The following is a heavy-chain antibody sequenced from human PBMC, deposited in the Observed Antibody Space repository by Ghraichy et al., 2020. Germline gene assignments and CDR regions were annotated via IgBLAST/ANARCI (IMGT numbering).Heavy chain of an antibody. Sequence: SETLSLTCTVSGGSISISSWSWIRQPPQTGLEWIGNIYNPSLKSRVTISLDTSKNQFSLRLTSVTAADTAVYYCARLSDSWYADFDFWGPGTLVTVSS. V-gene: IGHV4-59*08. CDR3: ARLSDSWYADFDF. J-gene: IGHJ4*02. D-gene: IGHD3/OR15-3a*01. CDR1: GGSISISS. CDR2: I.